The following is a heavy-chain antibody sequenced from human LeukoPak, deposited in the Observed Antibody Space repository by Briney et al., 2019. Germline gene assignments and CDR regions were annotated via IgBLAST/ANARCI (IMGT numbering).Heavy chain of an antibody. CDR3: ARDRSLSYFDY. CDR2: IGTAGDT. J-gene: IGHJ4*02. Sequence: GGSLRLSCAASGFTFSSYDFHWVRQPTGKGLEWVSAIGTAGDTYYPGSVKGRFTMSRENAENSLYLQMNSLRAGDTAVYYCARDRSLSYFDYWGQGTLVTVSS. V-gene: IGHV3-13*04. CDR1: GFTFSSYD.